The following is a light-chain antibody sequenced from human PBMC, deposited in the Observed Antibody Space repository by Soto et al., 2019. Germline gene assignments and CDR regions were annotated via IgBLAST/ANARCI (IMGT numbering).Light chain of an antibody. J-gene: IGKJ4*01. CDR2: DAS. V-gene: IGKV3D-20*01. CDR1: QSASSSY. CDR3: QHYGSSPLT. Sequence: EIVLTQSPATLSLSPGERATLSCGASQSASSSYLAWYQQKPGLAPRLLIYDASSRATGIPDRFSGSGSGKDFTLTISRLEPEDFAVYYCQHYGSSPLTFGGGTKVELK.